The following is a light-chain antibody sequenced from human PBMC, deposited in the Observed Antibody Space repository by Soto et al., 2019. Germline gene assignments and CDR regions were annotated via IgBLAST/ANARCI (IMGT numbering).Light chain of an antibody. Sequence: EIVMTQSPATLSVSPGERASLSCRASQYVSSSLAWYQQKPGQGPRLLIYDGSTRATGVPARFSGSGSGTEFTLIISSLQSEDCAIYDCQQYSTWPPGTFGQGTKVDIK. CDR2: DGS. V-gene: IGKV3-15*01. CDR3: QQYSTWPPGT. CDR1: QYVSSS. J-gene: IGKJ1*01.